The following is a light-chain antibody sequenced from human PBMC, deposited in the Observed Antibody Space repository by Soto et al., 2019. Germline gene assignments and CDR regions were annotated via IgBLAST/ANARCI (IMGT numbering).Light chain of an antibody. CDR1: TGAVTSGNY. J-gene: IGLJ3*02. Sequence: QTVVTQERSLTVSPGGTVTLTCGSSTGAVTSGNYPYWFQKKPGQAPRTLIYDTTNKQSWTPARFSGSLLGGKAALTLAGAQTDDEADYYCLLSYSGTNWVFGGGTKVTVL. V-gene: IGLV7-46*01. CDR3: LLSYSGTNWV. CDR2: DTT.